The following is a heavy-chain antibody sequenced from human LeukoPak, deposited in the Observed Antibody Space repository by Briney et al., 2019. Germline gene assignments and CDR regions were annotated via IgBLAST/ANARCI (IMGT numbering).Heavy chain of an antibody. CDR2: ISGDGGST. CDR3: AKDMWVYYDSSGCPFDY. J-gene: IGHJ4*02. V-gene: IGHV3-43*02. CDR1: GFTFDNYA. D-gene: IGHD3-22*01. Sequence: GGSLRLSCAASGFTFDNYAMHWVRQAPGKGLEWVSLISGDGGSTYYADSVTGRFTISRDNSKNSLYLQMNSLRTEDTALYYCAKDMWVYYDSSGCPFDYWGQGTLVTVSS.